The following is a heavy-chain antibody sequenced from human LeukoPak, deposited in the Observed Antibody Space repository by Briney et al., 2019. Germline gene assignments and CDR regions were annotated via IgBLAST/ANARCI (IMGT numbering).Heavy chain of an antibody. CDR2: IIPIFGTA. D-gene: IGHD3-22*01. J-gene: IGHJ3*02. Sequence: ASVKVSCKASGGTFSSYAISWVRQAPGQGLEWMGGIIPIFGTANYAQKFQGRVTITTDESTSTAYMELSSLRSEDTAVYYCARELLLDSVVVITGDAFDIWGQGTMVTVSS. CDR1: GGTFSSYA. V-gene: IGHV1-69*05. CDR3: ARELLLDSVVVITGDAFDI.